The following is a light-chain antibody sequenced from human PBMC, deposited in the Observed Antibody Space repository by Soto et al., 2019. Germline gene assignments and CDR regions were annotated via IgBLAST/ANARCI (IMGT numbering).Light chain of an antibody. Sequence: EIVMTQSPATLSVSPGERVTLSCRASQSVSSNLAWYQQKPGQAPRLLIYGASTRATGIPARFSGSGSGTEFTLTISSLQSVDFAVYYCQHYNNWPRTFGQGTKVEIK. CDR2: GAS. CDR1: QSVSSN. V-gene: IGKV3-15*01. CDR3: QHYNNWPRT. J-gene: IGKJ1*01.